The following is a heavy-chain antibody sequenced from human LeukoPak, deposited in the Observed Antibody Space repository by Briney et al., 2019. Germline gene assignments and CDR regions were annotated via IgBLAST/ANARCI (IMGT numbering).Heavy chain of an antibody. D-gene: IGHD3-3*01. CDR1: GFTFSSYA. Sequence: PGRSLRLSCAASGFTFSSYAMHWVRQAPGKGLEWVANINPDGTKTTYVDSVEGRFAISRDNAKNSVFLLMTSLRAEDTAMYYCATAPASVDSSWGQGTLVAVSS. CDR3: ATAPASVDSS. CDR2: INPDGTKT. V-gene: IGHV3-7*01. J-gene: IGHJ5*02.